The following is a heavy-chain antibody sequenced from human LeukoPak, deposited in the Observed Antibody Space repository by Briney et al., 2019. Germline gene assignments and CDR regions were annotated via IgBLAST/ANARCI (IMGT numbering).Heavy chain of an antibody. CDR2: INAGNGNT. J-gene: IGHJ5*02. V-gene: IGHV1-3*01. Sequence: ASVKVSCKASGYTFTSYAMHWVRQTPGQRLEWMGWINAGNGNTEYSQKFQGRVTITRDTSASTAYMELSSLRSEDTAVYYCARVKLDGSGRRDWFDPWGQGTLVTVSS. D-gene: IGHD3-10*01. CDR3: ARVKLDGSGRRDWFDP. CDR1: GYTFTSYA.